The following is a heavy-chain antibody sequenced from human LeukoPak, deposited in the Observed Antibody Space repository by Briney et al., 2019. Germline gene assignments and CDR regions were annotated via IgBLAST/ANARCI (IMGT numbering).Heavy chain of an antibody. CDR1: GFTFSSYW. Sequence: GGSLRLSCAASGFTFSSYWMHWVRQAPGKGLVWVSRINSDGSSTSYADSVKGRFTISRDNAKNSLYLQMNSLRAEDTAVYYCARAGMYSSGWFRFDPWGQGTLVTVSS. V-gene: IGHV3-74*01. J-gene: IGHJ5*02. CDR3: ARAGMYSSGWFRFDP. CDR2: INSDGSST. D-gene: IGHD6-19*01.